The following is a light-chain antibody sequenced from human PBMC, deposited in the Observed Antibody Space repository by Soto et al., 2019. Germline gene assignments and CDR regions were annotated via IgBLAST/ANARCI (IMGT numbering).Light chain of an antibody. CDR2: DAS. V-gene: IGKV3-11*01. Sequence: EIVLTQSPATLSLSPGERATLSCRASQSVSSYLAWYQQKPGQAPRLLIYDASNRATGIPARFSGSGSGTDYTLTISILAPEDFAVYSCQQRSNWPPIFTFGPGTKVDIK. CDR3: QQRSNWPPIFT. J-gene: IGKJ3*01. CDR1: QSVSSY.